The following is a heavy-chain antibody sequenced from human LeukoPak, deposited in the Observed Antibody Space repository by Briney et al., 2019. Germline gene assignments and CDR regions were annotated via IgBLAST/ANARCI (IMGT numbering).Heavy chain of an antibody. D-gene: IGHD2-8*01. CDR2: ISPSGGST. CDR1: GYTFTSNY. V-gene: IGHV1-46*01. J-gene: IGHJ4*02. Sequence: GASVKVSCKAFGYTFTSNYMHWVRQAPGQGPEWMGVISPSGGSTTYAQKFQGRVTMTRDTSISTAYMELSRLRSDDTAVYYCARDLVLMVFAIEGGFDYWGQGTLVTVSS. CDR3: ARDLVLMVFAIEGGFDY.